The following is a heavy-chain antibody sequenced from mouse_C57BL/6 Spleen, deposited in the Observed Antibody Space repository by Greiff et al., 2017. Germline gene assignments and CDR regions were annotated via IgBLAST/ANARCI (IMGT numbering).Heavy chain of an antibody. CDR1: GYAFSSSW. CDR2: IYPGDGDT. CDR3: ARATTVVEGYYAMDY. Sequence: VQLQQSGPELVKPGASVKISCKASGYAFSSSWMNWVKQRPGKGLEWIGRIYPGDGDTNYNGKFKGKATLTADKSSSTASMQLSSLTSEDSAVYFCARATTVVEGYYAMDYWGQGTSVTVSS. D-gene: IGHD1-1*01. V-gene: IGHV1-82*01. J-gene: IGHJ4*01.